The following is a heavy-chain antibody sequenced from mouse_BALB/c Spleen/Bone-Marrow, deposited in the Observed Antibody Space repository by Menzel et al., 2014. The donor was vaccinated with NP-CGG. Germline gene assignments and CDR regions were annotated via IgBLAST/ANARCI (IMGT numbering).Heavy chain of an antibody. Sequence: EVNLVDSGGGLVQPGGSLKLSCAASGFTFSSYGMSWVRQTPDKRLELVATINSNGGSTYYPDSVKGRFTISRDNAKNTLYLQMSSLKSEDTAMYYCAREDYDWFAYWGQGTLVTVSA. CDR1: GFTFSSYG. J-gene: IGHJ3*01. V-gene: IGHV5-6-3*01. D-gene: IGHD2-4*01. CDR2: INSNGGST. CDR3: AREDYDWFAY.